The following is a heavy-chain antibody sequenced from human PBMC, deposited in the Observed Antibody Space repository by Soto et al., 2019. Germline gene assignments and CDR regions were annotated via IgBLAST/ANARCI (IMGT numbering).Heavy chain of an antibody. D-gene: IGHD2-21*02. CDR3: VQSRCGGDCLQSYSSHSYYGLDV. CDR2: IYWDDDK. CDR1: GFSFSSIGEG. V-gene: IGHV2-5*02. Sequence: QITLKESGPPLVKPTQTLTLTCTFPGFSFSSIGEGVGWIRQPPGKALEWLALIYWDDDKRYSPSLKSRLTITKETSKNQVVLTMTNMDPVDTATYYCVQSRCGGDCLQSYSSHSYYGLDVWGQGTTVTVSS. J-gene: IGHJ6*02.